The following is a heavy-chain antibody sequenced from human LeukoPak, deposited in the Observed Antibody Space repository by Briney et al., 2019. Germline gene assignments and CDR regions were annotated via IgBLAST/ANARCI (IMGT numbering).Heavy chain of an antibody. J-gene: IGHJ1*01. D-gene: IGHD6-19*01. V-gene: IGHV1-46*01. Sequence: ASVKVSCKASGYTFTSYAMNWVRQAPGQGLEWMGIINPSGGSTSYAQKFQGRVTMTRDMSTSTVYMELSSLRSEDTAVYYCAKQYSSDWNGLAEYFQHWGQGTLLTVSS. CDR3: AKQYSSDWNGLAEYFQH. CDR1: GYTFTSYA. CDR2: INPSGGST.